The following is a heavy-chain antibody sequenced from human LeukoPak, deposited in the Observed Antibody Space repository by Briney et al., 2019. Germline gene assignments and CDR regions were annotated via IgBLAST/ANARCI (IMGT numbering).Heavy chain of an antibody. CDR2: INPSGGST. CDR1: GYTFTSYY. V-gene: IGHV1-46*01. J-gene: IGHJ6*02. D-gene: IGHD2-2*01. CDR3: ASTRYQLLNNYYYYYGMDV. Sequence: ASVKVSCKASGYTFTSYYMHWVRQAPGQGLEWMGIINPSGGSTSYAQKFQGRVTMTRDTSTSTVYMELSSLRSEDTAVYYCASTRYQLLNNYYYYYGMDVWGQGTTVTVSS.